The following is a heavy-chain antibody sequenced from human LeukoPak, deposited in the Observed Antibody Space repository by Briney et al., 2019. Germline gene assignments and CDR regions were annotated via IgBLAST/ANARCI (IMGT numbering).Heavy chain of an antibody. CDR1: GGSISSGDYY. CDR3: ARDKAAAGTWYFDY. CDR2: IYYSGST. Sequence: SETLSLTCTVSGGSISSGDYYWSWIRQPPGKGLEWIGYIYYSGSTNYNPSLKSRVTISVDTSKNQFSLKLSSVTAADTAVYYCARDKAAAGTWYFDYWGQGTLVTVSS. J-gene: IGHJ4*02. D-gene: IGHD6-13*01. V-gene: IGHV4-61*08.